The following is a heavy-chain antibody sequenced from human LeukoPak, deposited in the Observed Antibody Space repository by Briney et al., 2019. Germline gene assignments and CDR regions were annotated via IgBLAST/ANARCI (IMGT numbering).Heavy chain of an antibody. CDR2: ISGSGGST. CDR1: GFTFSSYA. Sequence: PGGSLGLSCAASGFTFSSYAMSWVRQAPGKGLEWVAAISGSGGSTYYADSVKGRFTISRDNSKNTLYLQMNSLRAEDTAVYYCAKQPGQLWFDDAFDIWGQGTMVTVSS. CDR3: AKQPGQLWFDDAFDI. J-gene: IGHJ3*02. V-gene: IGHV3-23*01. D-gene: IGHD5-18*01.